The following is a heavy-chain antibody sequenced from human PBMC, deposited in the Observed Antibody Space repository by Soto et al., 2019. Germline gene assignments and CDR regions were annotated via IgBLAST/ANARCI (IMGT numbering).Heavy chain of an antibody. CDR2: ITGSGAST. J-gene: IGHJ4*02. CDR1: GFTFRNYA. V-gene: IGHV3-23*01. CDR3: ARHQRLLHWGAFDY. D-gene: IGHD6-25*01. Sequence: EVQLLESGGGLVQPGGSLRLSCAAPGFTFRNYAMSWVRQAPGKGPEWVSLITGSGASTYYADSVKGRFTISKDNSKNTLYLQMNYLRAEDTAVYYCARHQRLLHWGAFDYWGQGTLVTVSS.